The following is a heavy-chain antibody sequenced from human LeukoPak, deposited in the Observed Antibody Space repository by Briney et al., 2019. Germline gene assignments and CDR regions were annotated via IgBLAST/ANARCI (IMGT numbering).Heavy chain of an antibody. CDR2: ISTDGKTT. V-gene: IGHV3-74*01. CDR1: GLTFSNYW. J-gene: IGHJ4*02. D-gene: IGHD3-10*01. CDR3: ARDSPDYYGSGTDPFDY. Sequence: GGSLRLSCAASGLTFSNYWMHWVRQAPGKGLVWVSGISTDGKTTVYADSLRGRFTISRDNAKNSLYLQMNSLRAEDTAVYYCARDSPDYYGSGTDPFDYWGQGTLVTVSS.